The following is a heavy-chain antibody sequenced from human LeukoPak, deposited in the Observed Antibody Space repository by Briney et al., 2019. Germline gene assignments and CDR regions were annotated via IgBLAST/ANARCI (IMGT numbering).Heavy chain of an antibody. CDR2: IWYDGSNK. D-gene: IGHD6-13*01. J-gene: IGHJ4*02. CDR3: TRIPSSTSSWYYFDY. Sequence: PGGSLRLSCAVSGFTFSSYGMHWVRQAPGKGLEWVAVIWYDGSNKYYADSVKGRFTISRDNSKNTLYLQMNSLRAEDTAVYYCTRIPSSTSSWYYFDYWGQGTLVTVSS. CDR1: GFTFSSYG. V-gene: IGHV3-33*01.